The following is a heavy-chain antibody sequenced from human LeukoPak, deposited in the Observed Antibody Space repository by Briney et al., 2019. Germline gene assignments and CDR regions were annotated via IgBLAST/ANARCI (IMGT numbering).Heavy chain of an antibody. Sequence: SETLSLTCTVSGGSISSYCWSWIRQPPGKGLEWIGYIFYSGGTNYNPSLKSRVTISVDTSKNQFSLRLNSVTAADTAVYYCARHLTIAAAGTFDYWGQGTLVTVSS. J-gene: IGHJ4*02. D-gene: IGHD6-13*01. V-gene: IGHV4-59*08. CDR3: ARHLTIAAAGTFDY. CDR2: IFYSGGT. CDR1: GGSISSYC.